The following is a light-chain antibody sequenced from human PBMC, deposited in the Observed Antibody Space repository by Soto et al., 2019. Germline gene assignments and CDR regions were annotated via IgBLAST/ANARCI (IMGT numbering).Light chain of an antibody. CDR2: AAS. V-gene: IGKV1-39*01. CDR3: QQSYSTTWT. CDR1: QGISTY. Sequence: DIQMTQSPSSLSASVGDRVTITCRASQGISTYLNCYQQKPGKAPKLLIYAASSLQSGVPSRFSGSGSETDFTLTISSLQLEDFATYACQQSYSTTWTFGQGTKVEIK. J-gene: IGKJ1*01.